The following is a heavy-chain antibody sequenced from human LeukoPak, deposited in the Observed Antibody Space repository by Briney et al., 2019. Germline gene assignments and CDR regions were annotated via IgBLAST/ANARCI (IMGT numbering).Heavy chain of an antibody. D-gene: IGHD3-10*01. CDR2: MNPNSGNT. CDR1: GYTFTSYD. V-gene: IGHV1-8*01. J-gene: IGHJ5*02. CDR3: ARGPRGLLWFGEWGNWFDP. Sequence: GASVKVSCKASGYTFTSYDINWVRQATGQGLEWMGWMNPNSGNTGYAQKFQGRVTMTRNTSISTAYMELSSLRSEDTAVYYCARGPRGLLWFGEWGNWFDPWGQGTLVTVSS.